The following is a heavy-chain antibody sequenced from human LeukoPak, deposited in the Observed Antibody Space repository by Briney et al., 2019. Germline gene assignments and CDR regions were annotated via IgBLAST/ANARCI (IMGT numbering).Heavy chain of an antibody. CDR3: ARVTMVRGADY. V-gene: IGHV4-38-2*02. D-gene: IGHD3-10*01. CDR2: IYHSGST. Sequence: SETLSPTCTVSGYSISSGYYWGWIRQPPGKGLEWIGSIYHSGSTYYNPSLKSRVTISVDTSKNQFSLKLSSVTAADTAVYYCARVTMVRGADYWGQGTLVTVSS. J-gene: IGHJ4*02. CDR1: GYSISSGYY.